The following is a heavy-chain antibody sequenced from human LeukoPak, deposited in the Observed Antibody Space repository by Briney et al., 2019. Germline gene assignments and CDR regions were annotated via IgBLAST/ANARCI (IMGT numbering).Heavy chain of an antibody. Sequence: GGSLRLSCAASGFSFRDYTMSWVRQAPGKGLEWVASISSSRSYIYFANSVRGRFSISRDNAKNSLYLQMNSLRAEDTAVYYCAKDSPSRRARTEVRVDYWGQGTLVTVSS. CDR1: GFSFRDYT. V-gene: IGHV3-21*01. CDR3: AKDSPSRRARTEVRVDY. CDR2: ISSSRSYI. J-gene: IGHJ4*02. D-gene: IGHD3-10*01.